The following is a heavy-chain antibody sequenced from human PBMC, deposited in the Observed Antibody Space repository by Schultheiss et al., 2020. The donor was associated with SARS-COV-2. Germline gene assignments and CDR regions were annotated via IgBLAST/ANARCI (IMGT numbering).Heavy chain of an antibody. V-gene: IGHV4-61*01. J-gene: IGHJ5*02. CDR3: ARVNHSGADA. CDR1: GYSISSGYY. CDR2: IYYSGST. D-gene: IGHD1-14*01. Sequence: SETLSLTCAVSGYSISSGYYWSWIRQPPGKGLEWIGYIYYSGSTNYNPSLKSRVTISVDTSKNQFSLKLSSVTAADTAVYYCARVNHSGADAWGQGTLVTVAS.